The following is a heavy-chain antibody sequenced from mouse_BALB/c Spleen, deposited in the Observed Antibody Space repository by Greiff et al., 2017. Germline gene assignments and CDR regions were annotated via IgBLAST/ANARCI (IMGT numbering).Heavy chain of an antibody. J-gene: IGHJ2*01. CDR1: GFNIKDTY. CDR3: AGPLYGYRGDY. D-gene: IGHD1-2*01. Sequence: VQLKQSGAELVKPGASVKLSCTASGFNIKDTYMHWVKQRPEQGLEWIGRIDPANGNTKYDPKFQGKATITADTSSNTAYLQLSSLTSEDTAVYCCAGPLYGYRGDYWGQGTTLTVSS. CDR2: IDPANGNT. V-gene: IGHV14-3*02.